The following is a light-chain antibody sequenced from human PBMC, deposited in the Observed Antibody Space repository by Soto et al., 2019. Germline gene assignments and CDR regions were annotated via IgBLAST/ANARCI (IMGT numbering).Light chain of an antibody. CDR3: QQYNSYPWT. J-gene: IGKJ1*01. Sequence: DIQMTQSPSTLSASVGDRVTITCRASQSISSRLAWYQQKPGKAPKLLIYKASSLESGVPSRFSGSASGTEFTLTISSLQPDDFATNYCQQYNSYPWTFGQGTKVEIK. CDR2: KAS. V-gene: IGKV1-5*03. CDR1: QSISSR.